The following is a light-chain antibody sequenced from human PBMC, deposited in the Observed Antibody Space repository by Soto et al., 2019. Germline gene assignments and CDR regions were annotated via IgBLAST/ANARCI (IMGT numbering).Light chain of an antibody. V-gene: IGKV3-20*01. Sequence: EIVLTQSPGTLSLSPGERATLSCRASQDVSSGYFAWYQHKPGRAPRLLIYGASTRATGIPDRFSGSGSGTDFTLTISRLEPEDFAVYYCHQYNNWPHTFGQGTKVDIK. CDR3: HQYNNWPHT. J-gene: IGKJ1*01. CDR2: GAS. CDR1: QDVSSGY.